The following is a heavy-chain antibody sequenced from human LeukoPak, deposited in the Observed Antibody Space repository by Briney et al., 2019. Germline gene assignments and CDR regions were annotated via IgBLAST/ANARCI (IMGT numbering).Heavy chain of an antibody. D-gene: IGHD1-26*01. J-gene: IGHJ4*02. CDR2: ISGSGGNT. Sequence: GGSLRLSCAASGFTFSNFAMTWVRQAPGKGLEWVSVISGSGGNTYFADSVKGRFTISRDNSKSTLYLQMTSLRAEDTAVYYCANNFRHSGSYYGFDYWGQGALVTVSS. CDR1: GFTFSNFA. CDR3: ANNFRHSGSYYGFDY. V-gene: IGHV3-23*01.